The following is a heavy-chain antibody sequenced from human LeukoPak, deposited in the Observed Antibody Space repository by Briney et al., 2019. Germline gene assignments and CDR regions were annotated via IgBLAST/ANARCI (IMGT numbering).Heavy chain of an antibody. J-gene: IGHJ5*02. CDR1: GYTFTSYG. CDR3: AREESGSYSNWFDP. D-gene: IGHD1-26*01. V-gene: IGHV1-18*01. CDR2: TSAYNGNT. Sequence: VASVKVSCKASGYTFTSYGISWVRQAPGQGLEWMGWTSAYNGNTNYAQKLQGRVTMTTDTSTSTAYMELRSLRSDDTAVYYCAREESGSYSNWFDPWGQGTLVTVSS.